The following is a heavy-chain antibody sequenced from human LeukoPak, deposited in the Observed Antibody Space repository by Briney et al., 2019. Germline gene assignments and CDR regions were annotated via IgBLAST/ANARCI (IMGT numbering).Heavy chain of an antibody. J-gene: IGHJ4*02. CDR2: IDPSDSYT. CDR1: GYSFTSYW. V-gene: IGHV5-10-1*01. CDR3: ASDRSSKWYFDY. Sequence: AESLRLSCKGSGYSFTSYWITWVRQMPGKGLEWMGRIDPSDSYTNYSPSFQGHVTISVDKSINTAYLQWSSLKASDTAMYYCASDRSSKWYFDYWGPGTLVTVSS. D-gene: IGHD2-15*01.